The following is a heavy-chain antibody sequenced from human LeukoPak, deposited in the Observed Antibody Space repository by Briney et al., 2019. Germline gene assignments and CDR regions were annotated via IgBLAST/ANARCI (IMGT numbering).Heavy chain of an antibody. D-gene: IGHD3-22*01. V-gene: IGHV1-2*02. CDR1: GYTFTGYY. CDR2: INPNSGGT. J-gene: IGHJ4*02. Sequence: ASVKVSCKASGYTFTGYYMHWVRQAPGQGLEWMGWINPNSGGTNYAQKFQGRVTMTRDTSISTAYMELSSLRSDDTAVYYCYYRVSSGYLTWGQGTLVAVSS. CDR3: YYRVSSGYLT.